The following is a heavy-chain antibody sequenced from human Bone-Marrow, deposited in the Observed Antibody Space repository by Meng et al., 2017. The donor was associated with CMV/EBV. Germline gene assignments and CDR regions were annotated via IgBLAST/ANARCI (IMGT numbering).Heavy chain of an antibody. CDR1: VYTRTDYY. CDR3: ARSSGWSRFDY. J-gene: IGHJ4*01. D-gene: IGHD6-19*01. Sequence: QVQLGQAGPKMKKPGAPVKVSCKASVYTRTDYYIHWVRQAPGQGFQWMGWINPNDDTNYAQNFQSRVTMTRDMSINTIYMELSRLTSEDTAVYYCARSSGWSRFDYWGHGALVTVSS. CDR2: INPNDDT. V-gene: IGHV1-2*02.